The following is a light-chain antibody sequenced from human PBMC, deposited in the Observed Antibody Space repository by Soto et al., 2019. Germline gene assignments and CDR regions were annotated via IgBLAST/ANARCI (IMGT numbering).Light chain of an antibody. Sequence: QSALTQPPSASGSPGQSVAISCTGTSSDVGGYNYVSWYQQHPGKAPKLMIYDVSKRPSGVPDRFSGSKSGNTASLTISGLQAEDEADYYCCSYAGSYTLFGGGTKVTVL. CDR3: CSYAGSYTL. V-gene: IGLV2-11*01. CDR1: SSDVGGYNY. J-gene: IGLJ2*01. CDR2: DVS.